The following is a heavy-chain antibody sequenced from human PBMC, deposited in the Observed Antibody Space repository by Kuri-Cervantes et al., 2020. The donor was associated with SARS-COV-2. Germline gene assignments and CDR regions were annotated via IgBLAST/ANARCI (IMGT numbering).Heavy chain of an antibody. V-gene: IGHV4-34*01. J-gene: IGHJ6*02. Sequence: SETLSLTCAVYGGSFSGYYWSWIRQPPGKGLEWIGEINHSGSTNYNPSLKSRVTISVDTSKNQFSLKLSSVTAADTAVYYCARGASGRDDFWSGYYVGYYYYGMDVWGQGTTVTVSS. CDR2: INHSGST. CDR1: GGSFSGYY. D-gene: IGHD3-3*01. CDR3: ARGASGRDDFWSGYYVGYYYYGMDV.